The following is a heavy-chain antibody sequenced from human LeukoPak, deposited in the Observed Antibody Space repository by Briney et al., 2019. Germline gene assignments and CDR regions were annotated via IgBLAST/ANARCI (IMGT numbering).Heavy chain of an antibody. CDR3: ARAGYCSGGSCYALDY. V-gene: IGHV1-2*02. D-gene: IGHD2-15*01. CDR2: IDPNSGGT. Sequence: ASVKVSCKASGYTLNGYYMHWVRQAPGQGLEWMGWIDPNSGGTNYAQKFQGRVTLTRDTSISTAYMELSRLRSDDTAVYYCARAGYCSGGSCYALDYWGQGTLVSVSS. J-gene: IGHJ4*02. CDR1: GYTLNGYY.